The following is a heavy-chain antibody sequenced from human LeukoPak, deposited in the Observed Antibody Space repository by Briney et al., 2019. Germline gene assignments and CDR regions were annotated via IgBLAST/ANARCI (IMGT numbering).Heavy chain of an antibody. V-gene: IGHV3-33*01. CDR1: GFTFSSYG. CDR3: ARDRCTYSYGYPDY. J-gene: IGHJ4*02. D-gene: IGHD5-18*01. CDR2: IWYDGSNK. Sequence: GRSLRLSCAASGFTFSSYGMHWVRQAPGKGLEWVAVIWYDGSNKYYADSVKGRFTISRDNSKNTLYLQMNSLRAEDTAVYYCARDRCTYSYGYPDYWGQGTLVTVSS.